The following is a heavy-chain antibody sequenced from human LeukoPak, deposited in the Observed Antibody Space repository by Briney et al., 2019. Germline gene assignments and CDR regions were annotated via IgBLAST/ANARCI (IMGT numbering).Heavy chain of an antibody. V-gene: IGHV3-7*01. CDR2: INQDGSEK. CDR1: GFALSNYW. Sequence: QTGGSLRLSCAASGFALSNYWMSWVRQAPGKGLEWVANINQDGSEKYYVDSVKGRFAISRDNAKNSLYLQMNSLRAEDTAVYYCARYGNGAWLAHYSFDIWGQGTMVTVSS. D-gene: IGHD6-19*01. J-gene: IGHJ3*02. CDR3: ARYGNGAWLAHYSFDI.